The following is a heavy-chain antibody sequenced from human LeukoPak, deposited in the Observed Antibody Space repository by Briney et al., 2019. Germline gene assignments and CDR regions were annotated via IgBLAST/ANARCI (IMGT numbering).Heavy chain of an antibody. V-gene: IGHV1-69*13. D-gene: IGHD3-10*01. CDR1: GGTFSSYA. CDR3: ARVEGDYYGSGSLYYYYGMDV. Sequence: GASVKVSCKASGGTFSSYAISWVRQAPGQGFEWMGGIIPIFGTANYAQKFQGRVTITADESTSTAYMELSSLRSEDTAVYYCARVEGDYYGSGSLYYYYGMDVWGQGTTVTVSS. J-gene: IGHJ6*02. CDR2: IIPIFGTA.